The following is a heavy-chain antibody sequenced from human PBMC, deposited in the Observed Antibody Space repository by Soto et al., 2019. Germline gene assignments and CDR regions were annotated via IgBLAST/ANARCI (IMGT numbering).Heavy chain of an antibody. CDR3: TRPYDSGDY. V-gene: IGHV3-73*02. D-gene: IGHD5-12*01. CDR2: IRSKANSYAT. CDR1: GFTFSGSS. J-gene: IGHJ4*02. Sequence: EVQLVESGGDLVQPGGSLKLSCAASGFTFSGSSMHWVRQASGKGLEWLGRIRSKANSYATAYAASVTGRFTISRDDSKDTAYLQMNSLRNEDTGVYYCTRPYDSGDYWGQGTLVTVSS.